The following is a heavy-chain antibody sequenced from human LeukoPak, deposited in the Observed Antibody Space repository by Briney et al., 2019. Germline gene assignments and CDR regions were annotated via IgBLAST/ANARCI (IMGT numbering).Heavy chain of an antibody. CDR3: ARRGAYFDSREYYFDY. CDR2: IYHSGST. J-gene: IGHJ4*02. V-gene: IGHV4-4*02. CDR1: GGSISSSNW. D-gene: IGHD3-22*01. Sequence: SETLSLTCAVSGGSISSSNWWSWVRQPPGKGLEWIGEIYHSGSTNYNPSLKSRVTISVDKSKNQFSLKLSSVTAADTAVYYCARRGAYFDSREYYFDYWGQGILVTVSS.